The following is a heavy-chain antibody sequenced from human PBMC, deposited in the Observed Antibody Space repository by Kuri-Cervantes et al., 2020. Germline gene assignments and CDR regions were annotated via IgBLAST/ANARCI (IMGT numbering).Heavy chain of an antibody. J-gene: IGHJ4*02. CDR3: ARDRSSWYRFDY. V-gene: IGHV4-34*01. D-gene: IGHD6-13*01. Sequence: SETLSLTCAVYGGSFSGYYWSWIRQPPGKGLEWIGEINHSGSTNYNPSLKSRVAISVDTSKNQFSLKLSSVTAADTAVYYCARDRSSWYRFDYWGQGTLVTVSS. CDR2: INHSGST. CDR1: GGSFSGYY.